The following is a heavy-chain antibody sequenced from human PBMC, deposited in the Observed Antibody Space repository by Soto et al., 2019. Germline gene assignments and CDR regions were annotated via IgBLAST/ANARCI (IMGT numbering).Heavy chain of an antibody. CDR2: ISSGSKTI. CDR3: AREDILGVRSFDY. V-gene: IGHV3-48*02. CDR1: GLRSRGYS. J-gene: IGHJ4*02. D-gene: IGHD3-9*01. Sequence: PGGSRSFSCAASGLRSRGYSWTWVGRPPGKGLEWVSYISSGSKTIYYAESVKGRFTVSRDNARNSQYLQMNSLRDEDTAVYYCAREDILGVRSFDYWGQGTLVTVSS.